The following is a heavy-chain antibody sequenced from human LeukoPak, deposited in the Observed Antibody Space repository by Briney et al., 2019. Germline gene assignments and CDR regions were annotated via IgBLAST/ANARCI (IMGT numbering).Heavy chain of an antibody. Sequence: ASVKVSCKASGYTFTSYGINWVRQAPGQGLEWMGWINPNSGGTNYAQKFQGRVTMTRDTSISTAYMELSRLRSDDTAVYYCATLGVESTSFDYWGQGTLVTVSS. CDR3: ATLGVESTSFDY. CDR2: INPNSGGT. CDR1: GYTFTSYG. J-gene: IGHJ4*02. V-gene: IGHV1-2*02. D-gene: IGHD2-2*01.